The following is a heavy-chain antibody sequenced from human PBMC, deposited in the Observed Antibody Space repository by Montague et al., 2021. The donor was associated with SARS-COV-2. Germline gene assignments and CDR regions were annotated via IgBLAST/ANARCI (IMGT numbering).Heavy chain of an antibody. Sequence: CAISGDSVSRNRATWNWVRQYPSGGLEWLGRTYYRTKWYNDYAVSVRGRVTINPDTSKNQFSLQLNSVTPEDTAIYYCTSGREGNYNVMDVWGQGTTVTVSS. D-gene: IGHD1-1*01. J-gene: IGHJ6*02. CDR3: TSGREGNYNVMDV. CDR2: TYYRTKWYN. V-gene: IGHV6-1*01. CDR1: GDSVSRNRAT.